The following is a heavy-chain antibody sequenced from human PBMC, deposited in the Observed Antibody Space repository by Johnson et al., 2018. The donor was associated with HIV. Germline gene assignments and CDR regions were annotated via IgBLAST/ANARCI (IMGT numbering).Heavy chain of an antibody. Sequence: MQLVESGGGLAQPGGSRRLSCAASGFTFSDYAMSWVRQAPGKGLEWVTAISASGDRTYYADSVKGRFIISRDNSKNTLYLQMNSLRAEDTAGYYCARGDTAMGYDAFDIWGQGTMVTVSS. CDR3: ARGDTAMGYDAFDI. V-gene: IGHV3-23*04. D-gene: IGHD5-18*01. CDR1: GFTFSDYA. CDR2: ISASGDRT. J-gene: IGHJ3*02.